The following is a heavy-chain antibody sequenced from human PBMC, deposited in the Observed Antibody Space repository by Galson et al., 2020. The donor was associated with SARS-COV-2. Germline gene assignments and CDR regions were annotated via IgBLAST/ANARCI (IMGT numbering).Heavy chain of an antibody. Sequence: GGSLRLSCTDSGFTFTNYAMSWVRQAPGKGLEWVSAISVSGINTYYADSVKGRFTISRDNSNNIVYLQMNSLRAEDTAVYYCAKDIPRIEVLLNYWGQGTLVTVSS. CDR2: ISVSGINT. D-gene: IGHD3-22*01. CDR1: GFTFTNYA. V-gene: IGHV3-23*01. J-gene: IGHJ4*02. CDR3: AKDIPRIEVLLNY.